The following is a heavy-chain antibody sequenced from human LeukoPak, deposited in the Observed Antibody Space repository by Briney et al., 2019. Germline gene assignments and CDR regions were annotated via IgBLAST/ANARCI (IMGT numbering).Heavy chain of an antibody. Sequence: ASVKVSCKASGHTFTGYYMHWVRQAPGQGLEWMGRINPNSGGTNYAQKFQGRVTMTRDTSISTAYMELSRLRSDDTAVYYCARYLDGLWWLVYWGQGTLVTVSS. CDR2: INPNSGGT. J-gene: IGHJ4*02. V-gene: IGHV1-2*06. D-gene: IGHD3-9*01. CDR1: GHTFTGYY. CDR3: ARYLDGLWWLVY.